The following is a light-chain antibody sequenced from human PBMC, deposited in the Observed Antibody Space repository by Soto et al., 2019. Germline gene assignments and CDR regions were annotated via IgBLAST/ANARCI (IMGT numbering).Light chain of an antibody. J-gene: IGKJ1*01. V-gene: IGKV1-5*03. CDR3: QHYNSYPPCT. CDR2: KAS. Sequence: DIQMTQSPSTLSASVGDRVTITCRASQSINSWLAWYQQEPGKAPKLLIYKASSLKSGVPSRFSSSGSGTEFTLTISSLQPDDFATYYCQHYNSYPPCTFGQGTKVYI. CDR1: QSINSW.